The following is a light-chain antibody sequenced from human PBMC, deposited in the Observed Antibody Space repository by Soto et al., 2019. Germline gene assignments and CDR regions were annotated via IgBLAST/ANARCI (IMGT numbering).Light chain of an antibody. Sequence: ELVLTPSSATLSLSPGERAPLSWGASQSVSSYLAWYQQKPGQAHRLLIYDTSTRATGVPTRFSGSRSGAEFTLTINSLQSEDFAVYYCQQYNHWHPITFGGGTKVDIK. CDR3: QQYNHWHPIT. CDR1: QSVSSY. V-gene: IGKV3-15*01. CDR2: DTS. J-gene: IGKJ4*01.